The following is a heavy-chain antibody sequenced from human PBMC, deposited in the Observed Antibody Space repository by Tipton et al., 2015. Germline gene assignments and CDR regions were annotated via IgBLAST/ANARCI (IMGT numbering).Heavy chain of an antibody. V-gene: IGHV1-46*01. Sequence: QLVQSGAEVKKPGASVKVSCKASGYTFTSYYMHWVRQAPGQGLEWMGIINPLGGSTDYAQKFQGRVTMTRDTSTSTVYMELSSVRSADTAVYYCARDRDYGGNPDYGGQGTLVTVSS. D-gene: IGHD4-23*01. CDR3: ARDRDYGGNPDY. CDR2: INPLGGST. CDR1: GYTFTSYY. J-gene: IGHJ4*02.